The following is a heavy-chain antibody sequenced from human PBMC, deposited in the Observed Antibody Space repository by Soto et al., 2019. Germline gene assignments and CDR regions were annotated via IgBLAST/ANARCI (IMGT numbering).Heavy chain of an antibody. V-gene: IGHV3-23*01. Sequence: GGSLRLSCAASGFTFSSYAMSWVRQAPGKRLEWVSSISAIGDRVYHADSVKGRFTVSRDNSKNTLYLQMNSLRAEDTDVYYCERFSSCDGDCPQDIWGRGSLDTVSS. CDR3: ERFSSCDGDCPQDI. CDR1: GFTFSSYA. J-gene: IGHJ4*01. D-gene: IGHD2-21*02. CDR2: ISAIGDRV.